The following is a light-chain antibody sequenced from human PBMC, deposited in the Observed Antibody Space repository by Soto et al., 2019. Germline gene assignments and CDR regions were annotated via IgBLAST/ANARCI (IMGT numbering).Light chain of an antibody. J-gene: IGLJ1*01. Sequence: QSALTQPASVSGSPGQSITISCTGTSSDVGGYNYVSWYQQHPGKAPKLMIYDVSNRPSGVSNRFSGSKSGNTASLTISGLQAEDEADCYCSSYTSSSTLFYVFGTGTKLTVL. V-gene: IGLV2-14*01. CDR3: SSYTSSSTLFYV. CDR2: DVS. CDR1: SSDVGGYNY.